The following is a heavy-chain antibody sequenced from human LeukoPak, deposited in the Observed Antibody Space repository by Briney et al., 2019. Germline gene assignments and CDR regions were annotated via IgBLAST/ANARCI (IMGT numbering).Heavy chain of an antibody. CDR2: INPNSGGT. CDR3: ARSPHILTGENFDF. J-gene: IGHJ4*02. V-gene: IGHV1-2*02. Sequence: ASVKVSCKASGYTFTGYHMHWVRQAPGQGLEWMGWINPNSGGTNYAQKFQGRVTMTRDKSISTAYMELSGLRSDDTAVYYCARSPHILTGENFDFWGQGTLLTVSS. CDR1: GYTFTGYH. D-gene: IGHD3-9*01.